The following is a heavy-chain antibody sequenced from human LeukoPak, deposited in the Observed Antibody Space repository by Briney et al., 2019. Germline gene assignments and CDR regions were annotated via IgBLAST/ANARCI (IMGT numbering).Heavy chain of an antibody. D-gene: IGHD2-15*01. J-gene: IGHJ3*02. CDR1: GGSISSGSYY. Sequence: SQTLSLTCTVSGGSISSGSYYWRWIRQPAGKGLEWIGRIYTSGSTNYNPSLKSRVTISVDTSKNQFSLKLSSVTAADTAVYYCARGQGSGPKINAFDIWGQGTMVTVSS. CDR3: ARGQGSGPKINAFDI. CDR2: IYTSGST. V-gene: IGHV4-61*02.